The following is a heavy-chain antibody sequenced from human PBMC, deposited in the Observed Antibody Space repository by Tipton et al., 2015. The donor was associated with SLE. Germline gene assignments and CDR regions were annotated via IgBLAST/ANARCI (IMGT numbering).Heavy chain of an antibody. Sequence: SLRLSCAASGFRFNEVYMSWIRQAPGKGPEWLAYISSSGSYTDYADSVKGRFTISRDNPKNTLYLQMNSLRAEDTAVYYCAKGAAAGVYYYGMDVWGQGTTVTVSS. J-gene: IGHJ6*02. V-gene: IGHV3-11*05. D-gene: IGHD6-13*01. CDR3: AKGAAAGVYYYGMDV. CDR1: GFRFNEVY. CDR2: ISSSGSYT.